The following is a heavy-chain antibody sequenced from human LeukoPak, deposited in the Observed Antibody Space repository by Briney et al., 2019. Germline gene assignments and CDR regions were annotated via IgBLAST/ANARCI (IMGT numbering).Heavy chain of an antibody. D-gene: IGHD3-22*01. J-gene: IGHJ4*02. CDR1: GGSISNSSYY. V-gene: IGHV4-39*01. CDR3: ATEGIGGSGFRLRVPYYFDY. CDR2: IYYSGST. Sequence: PSETLSLTCTVSGGSISNSSYYWGWIRQPPGKGLEWIGSIYYSGSTYYNPSLKSRVTISVDTSKNQFSLKLSSVTAADTAVYYCATEGIGGSGFRLRVPYYFDYWGQGTLVTVSS.